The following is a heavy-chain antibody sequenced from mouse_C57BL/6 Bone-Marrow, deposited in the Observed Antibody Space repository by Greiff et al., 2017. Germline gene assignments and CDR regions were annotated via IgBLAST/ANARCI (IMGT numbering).Heavy chain of an antibody. CDR3: ARIAAYYDGSRWCDY. J-gene: IGHJ2*01. V-gene: IGHV8-8*01. Sequence: QVTLKESGPGILQPSQTLSLTCSFSGFSLSTFGMGVGWIRQPSGKGLEWLAHIWLDDDKSYNPALKSRLTISKDTSKNQVFLKIANVDTEDTATYYGARIAAYYDGSRWCDYGGQGTTLTVSS. CDR2: IWLDDDK. D-gene: IGHD1-1*01. CDR1: GFSLSTFGMG.